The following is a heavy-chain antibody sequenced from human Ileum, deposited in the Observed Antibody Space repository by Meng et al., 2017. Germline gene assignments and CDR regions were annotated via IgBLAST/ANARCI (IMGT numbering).Heavy chain of an antibody. CDR3: ARDHWGSLDY. V-gene: IGHV4-61*08. Sequence: QFQLPEPGPVLVRPSETPSLVCTVSGGSGSSAGYQWGWIRQPPGKGLEWIGYASTNYNPSLKSRVTISLDTSKNQFSLKLSSVTAADTAVYYCARDHWGSLDYWGQGILVTVSS. CDR1: GGSGSSAGYQ. CDR2: AST. J-gene: IGHJ4*02. D-gene: IGHD7-27*01.